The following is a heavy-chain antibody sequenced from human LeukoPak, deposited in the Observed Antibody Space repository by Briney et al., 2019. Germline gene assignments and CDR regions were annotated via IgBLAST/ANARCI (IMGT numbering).Heavy chain of an antibody. Sequence: ASVKVSCKVSGYTLTELSMHWVRQAPGKGLEWMGGFDPEDGETIYAQKFQGRVTMTEDTSTDTAYMELSSLRSEDTAVYYCATDFRYYGSGSENIWGQGTLVTVSS. CDR3: ATDFRYYGSGSENI. J-gene: IGHJ4*02. D-gene: IGHD3-10*01. V-gene: IGHV1-24*01. CDR1: GYTLTELS. CDR2: FDPEDGET.